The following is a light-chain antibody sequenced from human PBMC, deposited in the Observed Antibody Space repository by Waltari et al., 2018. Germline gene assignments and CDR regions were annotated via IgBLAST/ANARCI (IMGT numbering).Light chain of an antibody. CDR2: WAS. Sequence: DIVMTQSPDSLAVSLGERVTINCKSNQSVLYSSNSQNYSAWDQQKPGPPPNLLIYWASAREAGVPDRFSGSESGTDFTLTISSLQAEDVAVYYCQQYYDIPWTFGQGTKVEI. V-gene: IGKV4-1*01. CDR1: QSVLYSSNSQNY. CDR3: QQYYDIPWT. J-gene: IGKJ1*01.